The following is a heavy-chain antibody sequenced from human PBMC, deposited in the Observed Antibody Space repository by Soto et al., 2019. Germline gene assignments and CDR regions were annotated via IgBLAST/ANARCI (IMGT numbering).Heavy chain of an antibody. J-gene: IGHJ1*01. Sequence: EVQLLESGGGLVQPEGSLRLSCEASGFTFSSYAMSWVRQAPGKGLEWASGISGGGGTTYYADSVKGRFTISRDNSKNTLYLQVNSLRAEDTAIYYCAKDQAAAGTISRYFQDWGQGTLVTVSS. CDR1: GFTFSSYA. D-gene: IGHD6-13*01. CDR2: ISGGGGTT. CDR3: AKDQAAAGTISRYFQD. V-gene: IGHV3-23*01.